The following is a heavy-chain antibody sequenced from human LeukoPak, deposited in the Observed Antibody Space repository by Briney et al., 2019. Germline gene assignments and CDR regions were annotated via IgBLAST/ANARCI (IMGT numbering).Heavy chain of an antibody. CDR2: IYSDGGT. D-gene: IGHD5-18*01. CDR1: GFTFSNYA. J-gene: IGHJ4*02. CDR3: ARDLDSYGYY. V-gene: IGHV3-23*03. Sequence: GGSLRLSCVASGFTFSNYAMSWVRQAPGKGLEWVSVIYSDGGTYYADSVKGRFTISRDNSKNTLYLQMNSLRAEDTAVYYCARDLDSYGYYWGQGTLVTVSS.